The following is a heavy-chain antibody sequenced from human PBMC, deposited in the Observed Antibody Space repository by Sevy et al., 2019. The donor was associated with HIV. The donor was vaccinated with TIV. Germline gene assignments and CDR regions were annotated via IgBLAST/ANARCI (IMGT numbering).Heavy chain of an antibody. CDR1: GYSFTSYW. CDR3: ARHRIAVAGISYMDV. D-gene: IGHD6-19*01. J-gene: IGHJ6*03. V-gene: IGHV5-51*01. CDR2: IYPGDSDT. Sequence: GESLKISCKGSGYSFTSYWIGWVRQMPGKGLEWMGIIYPGDSDTRYSPSFQGQVTISADKSISTAYLQWSSLKASDTAMYYCARHRIAVAGISYMDVWGKGTTVTVSS.